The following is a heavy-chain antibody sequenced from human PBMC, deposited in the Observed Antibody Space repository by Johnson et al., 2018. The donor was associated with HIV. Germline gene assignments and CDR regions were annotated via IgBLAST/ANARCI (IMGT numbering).Heavy chain of an antibody. CDR2: IKGNGDST. CDR1: GFTFSSYG. J-gene: IGHJ3*02. D-gene: IGHD1-26*01. CDR3: VKDQWGKWYSGTYGGAFDI. Sequence: VQLVESGGGVVQPGRSLRLSCAASGFTFSSYGMHWVRQAPGKGLEWVSGIKGNGDSTGYADSVKGRFTISRDNAKNSLYLQMNSLRAEDTALYYCVKDQWGKWYSGTYGGAFDIWG. V-gene: IGHV3-20*04.